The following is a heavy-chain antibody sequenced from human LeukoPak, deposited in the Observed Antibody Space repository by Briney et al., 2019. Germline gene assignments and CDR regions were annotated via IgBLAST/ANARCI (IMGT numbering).Heavy chain of an antibody. CDR3: ANDCSSTSCYVPAY. J-gene: IGHJ4*02. D-gene: IGHD2-2*01. V-gene: IGHV3-48*04. CDR2: ISSSSSTI. Sequence: GGSLRLSCAASGFTVSSIYMSWVRRAPGEGLEWVSYISSSSSTIYYADSVKGRFTISRDNAKNSLYLQMNSLRAEDTAVYYCANDCSSTSCYVPAYWGQGTLVTVSS. CDR1: GFTVSSIY.